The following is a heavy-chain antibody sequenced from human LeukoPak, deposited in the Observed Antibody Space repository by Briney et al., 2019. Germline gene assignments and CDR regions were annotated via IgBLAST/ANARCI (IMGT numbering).Heavy chain of an antibody. CDR2: IRSSGSPT. CDR3: VRDPDALDF. V-gene: IGHV3-48*02. Sequence: GGSLRLSCAASGFTFSSYSMNWVRQAPGKGLEWVSYIRSSGSPTYYADSVKGRFTISRDNAKNSLYLQMNSLRDEDTAVYYCVRDPDALDFWGQGTPVTVSS. CDR1: GFTFSSYS. J-gene: IGHJ4*02.